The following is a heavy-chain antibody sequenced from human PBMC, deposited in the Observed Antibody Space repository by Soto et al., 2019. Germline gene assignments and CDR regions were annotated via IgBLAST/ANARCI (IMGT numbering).Heavy chain of an antibody. CDR2: IYPGDSDT. CDR1: GYDFASYW. J-gene: IGHJ3*02. V-gene: IGHV5-51*01. Sequence: PGESLKISCKGSGYDFASYWIGWVRQKPGKGLEWMGMIYPGDSDTRYSPSFQGQVTISADKSTGTANLQWSSLKASDTAMFYCARRRSSTAFDIWGQGTMVTVSS. CDR3: ARRRSSTAFDI. D-gene: IGHD2-2*01.